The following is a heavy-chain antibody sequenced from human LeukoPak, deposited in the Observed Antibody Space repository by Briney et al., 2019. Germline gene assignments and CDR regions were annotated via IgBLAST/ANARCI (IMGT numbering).Heavy chain of an antibody. J-gene: IGHJ4*02. CDR3: VRGHVAGSDRHWDY. V-gene: IGHV3-73*01. CDR2: IRSKANSYAT. D-gene: IGHD6-19*01. CDR1: GFTFSGSA. Sequence: GGSLRLSCAASGFTFSGSAMHWVRQASGKGLEWVGRIRSKANSYATAYAASVNGRFTISRDNAKNTLYLQMNSLSVEDTAMYYCVRGHVAGSDRHWDYWGQGSLATVSS.